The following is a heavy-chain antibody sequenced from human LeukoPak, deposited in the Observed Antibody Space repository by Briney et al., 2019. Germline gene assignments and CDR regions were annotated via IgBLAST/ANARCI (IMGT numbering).Heavy chain of an antibody. CDR1: GFTFSSYG. D-gene: IGHD6-19*01. Sequence: GGSLRLSCAASGFTFSSYGMSWVRQAPGKGLEWVLAFSGSGGSTYYVDSVKGRFTISRDNSKNTLYLQMNSLRAEDTAVYYCAKAGLPGIAVSGDHWGQGFLIIVSS. CDR2: FSGSGGST. V-gene: IGHV3-23*01. J-gene: IGHJ5*02. CDR3: AKAGLPGIAVSGDH.